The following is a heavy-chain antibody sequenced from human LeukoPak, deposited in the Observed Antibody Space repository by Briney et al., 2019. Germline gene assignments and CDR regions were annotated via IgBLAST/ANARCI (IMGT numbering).Heavy chain of an antibody. CDR1: GFTFDDYG. D-gene: IGHD1-1*01. V-gene: IGHV3-15*01. Sequence: GGSLRLSCAASGFTFDDYGMSWVRQAPGKGLEWVGRVKSKTDGGTIDYAAPVKGRFTISRDDSKNKLFLQMNSLTIGDTAVYYCFTVPSFWGQGTPVTVSS. CDR2: VKSKTDGGTI. CDR3: FTVPSF. J-gene: IGHJ4*02.